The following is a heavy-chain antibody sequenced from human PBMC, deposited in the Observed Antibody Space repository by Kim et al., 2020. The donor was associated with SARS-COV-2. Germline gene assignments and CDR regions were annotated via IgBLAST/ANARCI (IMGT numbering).Heavy chain of an antibody. D-gene: IGHD3-16*02. CDR3: SRVGYDYVWGSYRYYYYYDGMDV. Sequence: GGSLRLSCAASGFTFSDYYMSWIRQAPGKGLEWVSYISSSSSYTNYADSVKGRFTISRDNAKNSLYLQMNSLRAEDTAVYYFSRVGYDYVWGSYRYYYYYDGMDVWGQGTTVTVSS. CDR1: GFTFSDYY. J-gene: IGHJ6*02. CDR2: ISSSSSYT. V-gene: IGHV3-11*05.